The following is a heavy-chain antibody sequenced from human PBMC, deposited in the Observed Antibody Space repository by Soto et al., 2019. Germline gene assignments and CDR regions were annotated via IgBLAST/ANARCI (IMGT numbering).Heavy chain of an antibody. Sequence: PGGSLRLSCAASGFTFSSYGMHWVRQAPGKGLEWVAVISYDGSNKYYADSVKGRFTISRDNSKNTLYLQMNSLRAEDTAVYYCAKDSTASCIDYWGQGTLVTVSS. CDR2: ISYDGSNK. D-gene: IGHD2-15*01. CDR3: AKDSTASCIDY. J-gene: IGHJ4*02. V-gene: IGHV3-30*18. CDR1: GFTFSSYG.